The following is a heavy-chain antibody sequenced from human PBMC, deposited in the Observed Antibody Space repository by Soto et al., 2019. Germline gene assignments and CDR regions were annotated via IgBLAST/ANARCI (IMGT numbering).Heavy chain of an antibody. CDR2: ISGNGGST. J-gene: IGHJ4*02. Sequence: EVQLLESGGGLVQPGGSLRLSCAASGFTFSSDAMSWVRQAPGKGLEWVSAISGNGGSTYYSDSVTGRFTVSRNNSKNTLSLQMNSLRAVDTAVYYCAKDPAVIAARLHYFDYWGQGTLVTVSS. D-gene: IGHD6-6*01. V-gene: IGHV3-23*01. CDR3: AKDPAVIAARLHYFDY. CDR1: GFTFSSDA.